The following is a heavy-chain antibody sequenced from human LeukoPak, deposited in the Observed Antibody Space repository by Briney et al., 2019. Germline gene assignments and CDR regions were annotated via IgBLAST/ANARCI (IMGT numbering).Heavy chain of an antibody. D-gene: IGHD6-13*01. CDR1: GYTFTGYY. J-gene: IGHJ4*02. V-gene: IGHV1-2*02. Sequence: ETSVKVSCKASGYTFTGYYMHWVRQAPGQGLEWMGWINPNSGGTNYAQKFKGGVTMTRDTSISTAYMELSRLRSDDTAVYYCARDRGIAAAGPLGSWGQGTLVTVSS. CDR3: ARDRGIAAAGPLGS. CDR2: INPNSGGT.